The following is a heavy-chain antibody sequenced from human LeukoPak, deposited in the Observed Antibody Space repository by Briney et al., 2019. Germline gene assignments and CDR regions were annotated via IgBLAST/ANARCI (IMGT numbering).Heavy chain of an antibody. J-gene: IGHJ6*02. V-gene: IGHV3-13*01. CDR2: IGTAGDT. CDR1: GFTFSSYD. CDR3: ARAAIAAAGMAPRNYYYYGMDV. Sequence: PGGSLRLSCAASGFTFSSYDMHWVRQATGKGLEWVSAIGTAGDTYYPGSVKGRFTISRENAKNSLYLQMNSLRAGDTAVYYCARAAIAAAGMAPRNYYYYGMDVWGHGTTVTVCS. D-gene: IGHD6-13*01.